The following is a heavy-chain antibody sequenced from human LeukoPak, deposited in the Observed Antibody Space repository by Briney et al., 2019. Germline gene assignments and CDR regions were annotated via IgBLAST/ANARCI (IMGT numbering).Heavy chain of an antibody. Sequence: SETLSLTCTVSGGSVSSGSYYWSWIRQPPGKGLEWIGYIYYSGSTNYNPSLKSRVTISVDTSKNQFSLKLSSVTAADTAVYYCARADSSSKYYYYGMDVWGQGTTVTVSS. D-gene: IGHD6-13*01. CDR2: IYYSGST. CDR1: GGSVSSGSYY. CDR3: ARADSSSKYYYYGMDV. V-gene: IGHV4-61*01. J-gene: IGHJ6*02.